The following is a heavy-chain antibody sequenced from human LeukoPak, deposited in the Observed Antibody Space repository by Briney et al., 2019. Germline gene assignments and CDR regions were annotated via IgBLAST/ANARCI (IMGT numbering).Heavy chain of an antibody. CDR2: INPSSTFI. CDR1: GFTFSSYS. D-gene: IGHD2-15*01. V-gene: IGHV3-21*05. CDR3: ARSGVRYCSGGSCYSI. J-gene: IGHJ4*02. Sequence: PGGSLRLSCAASGFTFSSYSMNWVRQAPGKGLEWVSYINPSSTFIYYADSVRGRFTISRDNAKNSLYLQMNSLRAEDTAVYYCARSGVRYCSGGSCYSIWGQGTLVTVSS.